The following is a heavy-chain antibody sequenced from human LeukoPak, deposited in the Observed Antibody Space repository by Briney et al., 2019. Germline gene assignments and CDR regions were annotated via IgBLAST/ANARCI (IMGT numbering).Heavy chain of an antibody. Sequence: GESLKISCKGSGYSFTSYWIGWVRQMPGKGLEWMGIIYPGDSDTRYSPSFQGQVTISADKSISTAYLQWSSLKASDTAMYYCARHSENDILTGYYSYYYYGMDVWGQGTTVTVPS. CDR2: IYPGDSDT. V-gene: IGHV5-51*01. D-gene: IGHD3-9*01. CDR1: GYSFTSYW. CDR3: ARHSENDILTGYYSYYYYGMDV. J-gene: IGHJ6*02.